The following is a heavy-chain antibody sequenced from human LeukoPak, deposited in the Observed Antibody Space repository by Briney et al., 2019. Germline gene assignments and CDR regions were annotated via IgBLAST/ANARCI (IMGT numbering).Heavy chain of an antibody. CDR3: ARDRGGNYVY. J-gene: IGHJ4*02. V-gene: IGHV4-59*01. CDR1: GGSISSYY. Sequence: SETLSLTCTVSGGSISSYYWSWIRQPPGKGLEWIGYIYYSGSTNYSPSLKSRVTISVDTSRNQFSLKLTSVTAADTAVYYCARDRGGNYVYWGQGSLVTVSS. D-gene: IGHD4-23*01. CDR2: IYYSGST.